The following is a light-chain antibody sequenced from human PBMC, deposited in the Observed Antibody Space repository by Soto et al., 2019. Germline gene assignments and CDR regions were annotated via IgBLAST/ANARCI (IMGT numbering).Light chain of an antibody. J-gene: IGLJ1*01. CDR3: SSYTNINTRACV. Sequence: QFALTQPASVCGSPGQSITISCTGTSGDIGSYNRVSWYQQHPGKAPKLIIYEVTDRPSGVSNRFSGSKSGNTASLTISGLQAEDEAEYYCSSYTNINTRACVFGTGTKVTVL. V-gene: IGLV2-14*01. CDR1: SGDIGSYNR. CDR2: EVT.